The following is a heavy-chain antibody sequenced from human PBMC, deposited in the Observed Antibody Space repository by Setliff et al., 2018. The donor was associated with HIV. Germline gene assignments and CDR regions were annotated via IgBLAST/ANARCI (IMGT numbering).Heavy chain of an antibody. Sequence: PGGSLRLSCAASGFTFSNYVMNWVRQAPGKGLEWVSAISTSGGAADYADSVKGRFTISRDNSRNTLYLQMNSLRAEDTALYFCARRGNLLEGRQLDSWGQGTLVTVSS. CDR1: GFTFSNYV. CDR2: ISTSGGAA. V-gene: IGHV3-23*01. CDR3: ARRGNLLEGRQLDS. D-gene: IGHD1-1*01. J-gene: IGHJ4*02.